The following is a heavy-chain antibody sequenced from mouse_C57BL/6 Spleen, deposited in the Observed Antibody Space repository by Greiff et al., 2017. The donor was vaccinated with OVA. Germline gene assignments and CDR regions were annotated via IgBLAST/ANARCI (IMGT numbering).Heavy chain of an antibody. CDR2: INPSNGGT. Sequence: QVQLQQSGTELVKPGASVKLSCKASGYTFTSYWMHWVKQRPGQGLEWIGNINPSNGGTNYNEKFKSKATLTVDKSSSTAYMQLSSLTSEDSAVYYCATYDYDGGYAMDYWGQGTSVTVSS. V-gene: IGHV1-53*01. D-gene: IGHD2-4*01. CDR1: GYTFTSYW. CDR3: ATYDYDGGYAMDY. J-gene: IGHJ4*01.